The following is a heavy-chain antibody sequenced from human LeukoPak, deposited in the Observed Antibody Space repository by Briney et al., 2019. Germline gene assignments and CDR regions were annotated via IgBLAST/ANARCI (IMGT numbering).Heavy chain of an antibody. CDR3: YGELDY. J-gene: IGHJ4*02. Sequence: PGGSLRLSCATSGFNFKDAWLSWVRQAPGKGLEWVGRIKSKGSGETTDYGAPVKGRFIISRDAKDMVSLQMNSLNCVTDVAGVGYGELDYWGQGTLVTVSS. CDR1: GFNFKDAW. D-gene: IGHD4-17*01. CDR2: IKSKGSGETT. V-gene: IGHV3-15*01.